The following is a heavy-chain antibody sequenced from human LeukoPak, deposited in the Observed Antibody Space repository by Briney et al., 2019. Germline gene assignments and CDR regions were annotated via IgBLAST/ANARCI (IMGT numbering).Heavy chain of an antibody. CDR3: ATPNRYYYDSSGYYYVFDY. CDR1: GYTLTELS. CDR2: FDPEDGET. D-gene: IGHD3-22*01. V-gene: IGHV1-24*01. J-gene: IGHJ4*02. Sequence: ASVTVSCKVSGYTLTELSMHWVRQAPGKGLEWMGGFDPEDGETIYVQKFQGRVTMTEDTSTDIAYMELSSLRSEDTAVYYCATPNRYYYDSSGYYYVFDYWGQGTLVTVSS.